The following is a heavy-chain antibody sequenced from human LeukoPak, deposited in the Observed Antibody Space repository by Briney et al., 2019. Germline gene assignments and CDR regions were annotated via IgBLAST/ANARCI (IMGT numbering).Heavy chain of an antibody. Sequence: SEILSLTCAVYGGSFSGYYWSWIRQPPGKGLEWIGEINHSGSTNYNPSLKSRVTMSVDTSKNQFSLKLSSVTAADTAVYYCARSGDYYDSSGYRFDYWGQGTLVTVSS. J-gene: IGHJ4*02. D-gene: IGHD3-22*01. CDR2: INHSGST. CDR1: GGSFSGYY. V-gene: IGHV4-34*01. CDR3: ARSGDYYDSSGYRFDY.